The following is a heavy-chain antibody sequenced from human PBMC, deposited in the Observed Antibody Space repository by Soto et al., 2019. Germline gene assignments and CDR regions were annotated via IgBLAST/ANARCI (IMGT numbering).Heavy chain of an antibody. D-gene: IGHD3-16*02. Sequence: GVSLRLSCAASGFSFSSYAMSWVRQAPGKGLEWVSALSGSGGSTYYADSVKGRFTISRDNSKNTVYLQMNSLRAEDTAVYYCAKNLGYSYREVYDFDSWAQGSLLIVSS. CDR2: LSGSGGST. CDR3: AKNLGYSYREVYDFDS. V-gene: IGHV3-23*01. CDR1: GFSFSSYA. J-gene: IGHJ4*01.